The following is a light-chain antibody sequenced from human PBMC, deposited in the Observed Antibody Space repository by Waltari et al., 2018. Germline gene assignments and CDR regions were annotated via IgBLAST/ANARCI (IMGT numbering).Light chain of an antibody. J-gene: IGKJ4*01. CDR3: QQADRLPLT. V-gene: IGKV1-12*01. CDR1: QDIPRW. Sequence: DIQMTQSPTSVSASVGDRVTITCRASQDIPRWLAWSKHKPGKAPKLLISETSGLESGVPSRFSGRGSGTDFTLTISSLQPEDFATYYCQQADRLPLTFGGGTKVEIK. CDR2: ETS.